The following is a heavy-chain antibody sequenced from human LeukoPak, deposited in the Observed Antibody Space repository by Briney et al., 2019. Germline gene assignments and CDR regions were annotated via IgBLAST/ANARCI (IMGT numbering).Heavy chain of an antibody. V-gene: IGHV1-24*01. Sequence: GASVKVSCKVSGCTLTELSMHWVRQAPGKGLEWMGGFDPEDGETIYAQKFQGRVTMTEDTSTDTAYMELSSLRSEDTAVYYCATDLLYYYDSSGYHSDYWGQGTLVTVSS. CDR1: GCTLTELS. CDR2: FDPEDGET. CDR3: ATDLLYYYDSSGYHSDY. J-gene: IGHJ4*02. D-gene: IGHD3-22*01.